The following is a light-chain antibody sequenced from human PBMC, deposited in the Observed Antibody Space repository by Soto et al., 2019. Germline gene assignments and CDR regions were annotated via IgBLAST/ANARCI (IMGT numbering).Light chain of an antibody. J-gene: IGLJ1*01. CDR2: EAN. V-gene: IGLV2-8*01. CDR3: SSYAGTNIHYV. CDR1: SSDVGGYNY. Sequence: QSALTQPPSASGSPGQSVTISCTGTSSDVGGYNYVSWYQQHPGKAPKLMIYEANKRPSGVPDRFSGSKSGNTASLTVSGLQAGDEADYYCSSYAGTNIHYVFGTGTKVTVL.